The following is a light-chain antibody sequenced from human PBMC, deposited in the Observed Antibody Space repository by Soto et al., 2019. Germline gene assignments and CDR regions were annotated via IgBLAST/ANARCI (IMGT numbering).Light chain of an antibody. CDR3: QQYYTSYRT. CDR2: DAS. CDR1: QTISIW. Sequence: DIQMTQSPSTLSASVGDRVTITCRASQTISIWLAWYQQKPGKAPNLLIYDASTWESGVPARFSGSGSGTEFTLTISSLQPDDSATYYCQQYYTSYRTFGQGTKVEIK. V-gene: IGKV1-5*01. J-gene: IGKJ1*01.